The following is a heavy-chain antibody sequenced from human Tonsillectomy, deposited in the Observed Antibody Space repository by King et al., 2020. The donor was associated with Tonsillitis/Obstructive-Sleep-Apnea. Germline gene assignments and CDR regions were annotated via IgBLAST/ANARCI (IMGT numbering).Heavy chain of an antibody. J-gene: IGHJ6*03. CDR3: ARVGGGTYYYSYMDV. CDR2: IWYEGSNY. V-gene: IGHV3-33*01. D-gene: IGHD2-15*01. Sequence: VQLVESGGGVVQPGRSLRLSCAASGFTFSSYGMHWVRQAPGKGLDWVAVIWYEGSNYYFADAVKGRFTISRDNSKNTLYLQMNSLRAEDTAVYYCARVGGGTYYYSYMDVWGKGTTVTVSS. CDR1: GFTFSSYG.